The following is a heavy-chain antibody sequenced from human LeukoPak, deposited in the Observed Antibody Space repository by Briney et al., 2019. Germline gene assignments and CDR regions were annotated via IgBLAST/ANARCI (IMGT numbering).Heavy chain of an antibody. CDR1: GFTFSSYA. D-gene: IGHD3-22*01. CDR2: ISGSGGST. Sequence: GGSLRLSCAASGFTFSSYAMSWVRQAPGKGLEWVSAISGSGGSTYYADSVKGRFTISRDNSKNTLYLQMNSLRAEDTAVYYCARGDYYDSSGSTAYWGQGTLVTVSS. CDR3: ARGDYYDSSGSTAY. V-gene: IGHV3-23*01. J-gene: IGHJ4*02.